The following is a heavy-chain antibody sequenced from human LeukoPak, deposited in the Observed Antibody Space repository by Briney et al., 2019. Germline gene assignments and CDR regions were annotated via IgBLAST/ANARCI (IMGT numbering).Heavy chain of an antibody. CDR2: INWNSGNI. V-gene: IGHV3-9*01. D-gene: IGHD6-19*01. CDR1: VFTFDDYA. Sequence: GGSLRLSCAASVFTFDDYAMHWVRQAPGKGLEWVSGINWNSGNIGYADSVKGRFTISRDNAKNSLYLQMNSLRAEDTALYYCAKDQGSGWQEAFDIWGQGTMVTVSS. CDR3: AKDQGSGWQEAFDI. J-gene: IGHJ3*02.